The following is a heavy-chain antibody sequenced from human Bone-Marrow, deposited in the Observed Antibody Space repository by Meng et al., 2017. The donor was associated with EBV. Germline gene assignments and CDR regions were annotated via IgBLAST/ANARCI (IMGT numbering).Heavy chain of an antibody. V-gene: IGHV4-39*07. CDR1: GGSISSSSYY. J-gene: IGHJ4*02. D-gene: IGHD3-9*01. Sequence: QLQLQESGPGLVKPSXALSLPCTVSGGSISSSSYYWGWIRQPPGKGLEWIGEINHSGSTNYNPSLKSRVTISVDTSKKQFSLKMSSVTAADTAVYYCARGRTISGHYPGDYGGQGTLVTVSS. CDR3: ARGRTISGHYPGDY. CDR2: INHSGST.